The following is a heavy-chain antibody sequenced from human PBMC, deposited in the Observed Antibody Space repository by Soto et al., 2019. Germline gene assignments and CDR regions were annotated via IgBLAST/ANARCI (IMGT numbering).Heavy chain of an antibody. D-gene: IGHD1-26*01. CDR1: GYSFSNYW. V-gene: IGHV5-51*03. Sequence: GRSLKISCKGSGYSFSNYWIGWVRQMPGKGPEWMGIIYPGDSDTRYSPSFQGQVTISADTSISTAYLRWSSLRASDTAIYYCARRGTREWFDPWGQGTLVTVSS. J-gene: IGHJ5*02. CDR3: ARRGTREWFDP. CDR2: IYPGDSDT.